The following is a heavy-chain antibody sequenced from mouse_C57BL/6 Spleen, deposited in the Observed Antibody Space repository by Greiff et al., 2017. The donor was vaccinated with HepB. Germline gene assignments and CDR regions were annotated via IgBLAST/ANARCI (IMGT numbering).Heavy chain of an antibody. J-gene: IGHJ1*03. CDR2: INYDGSST. V-gene: IGHV5-16*01. CDR1: GFTFSDYY. CDR3: ARLARDWYFDV. Sequence: EVKVVESEGGLVQPGSSMKLSCTASGFTFSDYYMAWVRQVPEKGLEWVANINYDGSSTYYLDSLKSRFIISRDNAKNILYLQMSSLKSEDTATYYCARLARDWYFDVWGTGTTVTVSS.